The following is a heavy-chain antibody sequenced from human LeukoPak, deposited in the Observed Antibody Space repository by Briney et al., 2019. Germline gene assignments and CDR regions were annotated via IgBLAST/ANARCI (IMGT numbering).Heavy chain of an antibody. CDR2: ISSSGTTI. V-gene: IGHV3-11*01. D-gene: IGHD5-18*01. J-gene: IGHJ4*02. CDR1: GFTFSDFY. Sequence: GGSLRLSCAPSGFTFSDFYMSWIRQAPGKGLEWLSYISSSGTTIYYADSVKGRFTISRDNAKNSLYLQMNSLRVEDTAVYYCARMRPAMVDWGQGTLVTVSS. CDR3: ARMRPAMVD.